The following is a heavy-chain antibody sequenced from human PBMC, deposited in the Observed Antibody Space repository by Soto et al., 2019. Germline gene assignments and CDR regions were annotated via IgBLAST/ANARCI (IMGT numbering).Heavy chain of an antibody. CDR3: ARSSGRFLEWLLGDY. J-gene: IGHJ4*02. V-gene: IGHV1-3*01. Sequence: ASVKVSCKASGYTFTSYAMHWVRQAPGQRLEWMGWINAGNGNTKYSQKFQGRVTITRDTSASTAYMELSSLRSEDTAVYYCARSSGRFLEWLLGDYWGQGTLVTVSS. D-gene: IGHD3-3*01. CDR2: INAGNGNT. CDR1: GYTFTSYA.